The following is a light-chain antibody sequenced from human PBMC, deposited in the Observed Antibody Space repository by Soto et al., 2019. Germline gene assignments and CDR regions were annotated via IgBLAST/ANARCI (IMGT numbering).Light chain of an antibody. J-gene: IGKJ1*01. CDR1: QTISGW. CDR3: LQDYNYPRT. Sequence: DIQMTQSPSTLSASVGDTVTITCRASQTISGWLAWYQQRPGKAPNLLIFDASTLESGVPSRFSGSGSGTDFTPTISSLQPEDFATYYCLQDYNYPRTFGQGTKVDIK. CDR2: DAS. V-gene: IGKV1-5*01.